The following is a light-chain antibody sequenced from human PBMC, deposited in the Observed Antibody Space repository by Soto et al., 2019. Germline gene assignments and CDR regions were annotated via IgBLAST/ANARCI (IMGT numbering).Light chain of an antibody. CDR3: QQYYNWPRT. CDR2: GAS. J-gene: IGKJ5*01. Sequence: EIALTQHQRTQSPSPGDRTTLACRASQSVSNNYLAWYQQKPGQAPRLLIYGASNRATGIPARFSGSGSGTEFTLTINSLQAEDCAVYYCQQYYNWPRTFGQGTRLEIK. V-gene: IGKV3D-15*01. CDR1: QSVSNN.